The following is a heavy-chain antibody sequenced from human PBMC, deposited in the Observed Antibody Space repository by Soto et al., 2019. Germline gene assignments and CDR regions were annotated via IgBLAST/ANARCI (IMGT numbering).Heavy chain of an antibody. CDR2: ISGSGDNT. V-gene: IGHV3-23*01. D-gene: IGHD1-1*01. CDR1: GFTFSSYA. CDR3: AKVAGTTYYYYYGMDV. Sequence: GGSLRLSCAASGFTFSSYAMSWVRQAPGKGLEWVSAISGSGDNTYYADSVGGRFTISRDNSKNTLYLQMNSLRAEDTAVYYCAKVAGTTYYYYYGMDVWGQGTTVTVSS. J-gene: IGHJ6*02.